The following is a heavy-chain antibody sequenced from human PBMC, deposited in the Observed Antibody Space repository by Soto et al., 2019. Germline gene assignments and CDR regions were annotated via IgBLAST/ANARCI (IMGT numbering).Heavy chain of an antibody. J-gene: IGHJ5*02. Sequence: SETLSLTCTVSGGSVSSGSYYWSWIRQPPGKGLEWIGYIYYSGSTNYNPSLKSRVTISVDTSKNQFSLKLSSVTAADTAVYYCARLDYYDSSGYYSWGQGTLVTVSS. CDR3: ARLDYYDSSGYYS. CDR1: GGSVSSGSYY. V-gene: IGHV4-61*01. D-gene: IGHD3-22*01. CDR2: IYYSGST.